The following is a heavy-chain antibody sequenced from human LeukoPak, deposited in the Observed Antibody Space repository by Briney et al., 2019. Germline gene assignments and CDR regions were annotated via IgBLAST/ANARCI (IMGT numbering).Heavy chain of an antibody. D-gene: IGHD6-19*01. CDR1: GFTFSDYY. Sequence: PGGSLRLSCAASGFTFSDYYMGWIRQAPGKGLEWVSYISSSGSTIYYADSVKGRFTISRDNAKNSLYLQMNSLRAEDTAVYYCARALTQWLVPCAFDIWGQGAMVTVSS. V-gene: IGHV3-11*01. J-gene: IGHJ3*02. CDR2: ISSSGSTI. CDR3: ARALTQWLVPCAFDI.